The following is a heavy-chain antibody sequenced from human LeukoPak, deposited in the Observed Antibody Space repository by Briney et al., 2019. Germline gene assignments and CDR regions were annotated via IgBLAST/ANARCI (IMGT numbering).Heavy chain of an antibody. D-gene: IGHD2-15*01. CDR1: GGSISSSSYY. V-gene: IGHV4-39*01. CDR3: ARPYCSGGSCYGGWFDP. Sequence: SETLSLTCTVSGGSISSSSYYWGWIRQPPGKGLEWIGSIYYSGCTYYNPSLKSRVTISVDTSKNQFSLKLSSVTAADTAVYYCARPYCSGGSCYGGWFDPWGQGTLVTVSS. J-gene: IGHJ5*02. CDR2: IYYSGCT.